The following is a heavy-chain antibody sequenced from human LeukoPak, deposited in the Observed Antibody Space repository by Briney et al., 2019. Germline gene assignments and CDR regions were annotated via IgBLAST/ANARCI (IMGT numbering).Heavy chain of an antibody. CDR2: IYYSGST. V-gene: IGHV4-59*01. Sequence: PSETLSLTCTVSGGSISSYYWSWIRQPPGKGLEWIGYIYYSGSTNYNPSLKSRVTISVDTSKNQFSLKLSSVTAADTAVYYCARIVHSSSWYVYTPDYYGVDVWGQGTTVTVSS. J-gene: IGHJ6*02. CDR3: ARIVHSSSWYVYTPDYYGVDV. D-gene: IGHD6-13*01. CDR1: GGSISSYY.